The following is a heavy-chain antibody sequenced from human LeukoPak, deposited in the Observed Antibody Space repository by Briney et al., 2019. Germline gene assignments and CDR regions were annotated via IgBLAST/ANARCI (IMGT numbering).Heavy chain of an antibody. V-gene: IGHV3-7*01. J-gene: IGHJ5*02. D-gene: IGHD3-22*01. CDR1: GFTFSSYE. CDR3: ARWEYGYYDSSGYLGDP. CDR2: IKQDGSEK. Sequence: GGSLRLSCAASGFTFSSYEMNWVRQAPGKGLEWVANIKQDGSEKYYVDSVKGRFTISRDNAKNSLYLQMNSLRAEDTAVYYCARWEYGYYDSSGYLGDPWGQGTLVTVSS.